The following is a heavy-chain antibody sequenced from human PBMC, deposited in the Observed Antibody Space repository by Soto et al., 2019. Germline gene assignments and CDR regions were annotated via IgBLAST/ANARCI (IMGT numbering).Heavy chain of an antibody. J-gene: IGHJ5*02. CDR3: AIDPGVGLSARWFDP. V-gene: IGHV4-61*01. D-gene: IGHD2-8*01. CDR2: IYYIGST. CDR1: GGSVNNGNYY. Sequence: QVPLQESGPGLVKPSETLTLTCTVSGGSVNNGNYYWSWIRQPPGKGLEWIGHIYYIGSTNYNPSLKSRVIISIDTSKKQFSLQLSSVTAADTAVYFCAIDPGVGLSARWFDPWGQGALVTVS.